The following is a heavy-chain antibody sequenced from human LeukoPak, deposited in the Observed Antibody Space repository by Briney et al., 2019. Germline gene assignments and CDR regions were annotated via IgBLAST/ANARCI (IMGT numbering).Heavy chain of an antibody. Sequence: SETLSLTCAFSGGSISTYYWGWIRQPPGKGLEWIGYIYYSGSTNYNPSLKSRVTISVDTSKNQFSLKLSSVTAADTAVYYCARKGPYGDYFDYWGQGTLVAVSS. V-gene: IGHV4-59*08. J-gene: IGHJ4*02. CDR2: IYYSGST. CDR1: GGSISTYY. D-gene: IGHD4-17*01. CDR3: ARKGPYGDYFDY.